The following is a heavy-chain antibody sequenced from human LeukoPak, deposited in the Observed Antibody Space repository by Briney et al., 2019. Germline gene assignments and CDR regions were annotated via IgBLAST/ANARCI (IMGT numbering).Heavy chain of an antibody. CDR2: ISGSGGST. CDR1: GFTFSSYA. D-gene: IGHD3-10*01. V-gene: IGHV3-23*01. J-gene: IGHJ3*02. CDR3: ARKDYYGSGSYYAGAFDI. Sequence: PGGSLRLSCAASGFTFSSYAMSWARQAPGKGLEWVSAISGSGGSTYYADSVKGRFTISRDNSKNTLYLQMNSLRAEDTAVYYCARKDYYGSGSYYAGAFDIWGQGTMVTVSS.